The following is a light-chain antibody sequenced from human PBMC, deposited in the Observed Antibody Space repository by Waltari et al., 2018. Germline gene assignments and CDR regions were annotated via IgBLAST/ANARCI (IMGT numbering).Light chain of an antibody. CDR1: NSNVGTYDL. CDR3: CSYAGSGTVV. J-gene: IGLJ2*01. V-gene: IGLV2-23*01. CDR2: EGS. Sequence: QSALTQPASVSGSPGQSITISCTGTNSNVGTYDLVSWYQQHPAKAPKLMIYEGSKRPSGVSDRFSGSKSGNTASLTISGLQAEDEADYYCCSYAGSGTVVFGGGTKLTV.